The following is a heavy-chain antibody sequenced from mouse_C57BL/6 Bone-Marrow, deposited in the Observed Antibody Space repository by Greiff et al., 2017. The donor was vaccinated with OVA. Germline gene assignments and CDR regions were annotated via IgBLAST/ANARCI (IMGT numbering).Heavy chain of an antibody. CDR1: GYTFTSYW. V-gene: IGHV1-59*01. CDR2: IDPSDSYT. D-gene: IGHD2-1*01. Sequence: QVKLQQPGAELVRPGTSVKLSCKASGYTFTSYWMHWVKQRPGQGLEWIGVIDPSDSYTNYNQKFKGKATLTVDTSSSTAYMQLSSLTSEDSAVYYCAREDLGYGNYDFAYWGQGTLVTVSA. J-gene: IGHJ3*01. CDR3: AREDLGYGNYDFAY.